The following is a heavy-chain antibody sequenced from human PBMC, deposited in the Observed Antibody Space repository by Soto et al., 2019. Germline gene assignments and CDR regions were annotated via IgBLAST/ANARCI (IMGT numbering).Heavy chain of an antibody. V-gene: IGHV4-4*03. CDR2: IYHSGTT. CDR1: GDSISSSSW. Sequence: QVQLQESGPGLVKPPGTLSLTCAVSGDSISSSSWWSWVRLPPGKGLEWNGEIYHSGTTNYNPSLKSRVTISVDKSKNQFSLKLSSVTAADTAVYYCTRRGDGSGSLDYWGQGTLVTVSS. J-gene: IGHJ4*02. D-gene: IGHD3-10*01. CDR3: TRRGDGSGSLDY.